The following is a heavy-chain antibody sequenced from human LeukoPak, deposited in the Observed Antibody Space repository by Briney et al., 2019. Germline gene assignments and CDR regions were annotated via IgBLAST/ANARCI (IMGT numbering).Heavy chain of an antibody. CDR3: ARDRERYSSSWAEYFQH. D-gene: IGHD6-13*01. V-gene: IGHV3-11*06. CDR1: GFTFSDYY. J-gene: IGHJ1*01. CDR2: ISSSSSYT. Sequence: GGSLRLSCAASGFTFSDYYMSWIRQAPGRGLEWVSYISSSSSYTNYADSVKGRFTISRDNAKNSLYLQMNSLRAEDTAVYYCARDRERYSSSWAEYFQHWGQGTLVTVSP.